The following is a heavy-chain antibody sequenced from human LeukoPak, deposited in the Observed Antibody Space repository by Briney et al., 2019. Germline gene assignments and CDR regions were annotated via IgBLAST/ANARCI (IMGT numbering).Heavy chain of an antibody. J-gene: IGHJ3*02. CDR1: GGTFSSYA. CDR3: ARDPGYCSSTSCYDGAFDI. D-gene: IGHD2-2*01. CDR2: IIPIFGTA. Sequence: SVKVSCKASGGTFSSYAISWVRQAPGQGLEWMGGIIPIFGTANYAQKFQGRVTITTDESTSTAYMELSSLRSEDTAVYYCARDPGYCSSTSCYDGAFDIWGQGTMVTVSS. V-gene: IGHV1-69*05.